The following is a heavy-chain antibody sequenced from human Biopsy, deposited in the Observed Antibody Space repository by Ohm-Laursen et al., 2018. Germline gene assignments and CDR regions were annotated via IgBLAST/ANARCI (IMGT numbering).Heavy chain of an antibody. CDR2: SNTDGSHT. Sequence: GSLRLSCTAFGFTFNNYWMHWVRQAPGKGLVWVSRSNTDGSHTNYADSVKGRFTTSTDNAKNTLYLYMSSLTVEDTAVYFCARDASQGFDSWGQGTLVTVSS. V-gene: IGHV3-74*01. CDR1: GFTFNNYW. CDR3: ARDASQGFDS. J-gene: IGHJ5*01.